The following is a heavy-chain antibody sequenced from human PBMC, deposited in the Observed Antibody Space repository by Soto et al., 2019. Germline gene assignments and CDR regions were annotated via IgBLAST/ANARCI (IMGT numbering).Heavy chain of an antibody. J-gene: IGHJ4*02. CDR1: GFTVSSNY. CDR2: IYSGGST. CDR3: ARGYGYDSSGYPPVGFDY. Sequence: PGGSLRLSCAASGFTVSSNYMSWVRQAPGKGLEWVSVIYSGGSTYYADSVKGRFTISRDNSKNTLYLQMNSLRAEDTAVYYCARGYGYDSSGYPPVGFDYWGQGTLVTVPS. D-gene: IGHD3-22*01. V-gene: IGHV3-53*01.